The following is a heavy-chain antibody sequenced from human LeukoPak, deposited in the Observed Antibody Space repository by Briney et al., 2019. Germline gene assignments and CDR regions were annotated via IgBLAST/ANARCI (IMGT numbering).Heavy chain of an antibody. CDR1: GESFSGYY. Sequence: PSETLSLTCAVYGESFSGYYWSWVRQPQGKGLEWIGEINCCCDTPYYPSLKSPVIMSVDTCNSQFSLRLSSVTAADTAVYYCAKVYSSSSRDSFDVWGQGTMVTVSS. J-gene: IGHJ3*01. D-gene: IGHD6-6*01. V-gene: IGHV4-34*01. CDR3: AKVYSSSSRDSFDV. CDR2: INCCCDT.